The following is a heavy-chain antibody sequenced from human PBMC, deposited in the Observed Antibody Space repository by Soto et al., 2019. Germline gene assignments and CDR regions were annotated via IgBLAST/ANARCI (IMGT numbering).Heavy chain of an antibody. J-gene: IGHJ4*02. CDR2: IIPIFGTA. D-gene: IGHD3-9*01. CDR1: GCTFNSYA. CDR3: ARGWSYDILTGYSY. V-gene: IGHV1-69*13. Sequence: SVKVSCKASGCTFNSYAISCVRQAPGQGLEWMGGIIPIFGTANYAQKFQGRVTITADESTSTAYMELSSLRSEDTAVYYCARGWSYDILTGYSYWGQGTLVTVSS.